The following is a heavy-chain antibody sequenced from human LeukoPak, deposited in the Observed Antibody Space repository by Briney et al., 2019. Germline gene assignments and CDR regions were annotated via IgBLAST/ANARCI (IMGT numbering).Heavy chain of an antibody. J-gene: IGHJ4*02. V-gene: IGHV5-51*01. D-gene: IGHD2-15*01. CDR3: ARLGVGYCSGGSCYSWYFDY. CDR2: IYPGDSDT. Sequence: GESLKISCQGSGYSFSSSWIGWVRQMPGKGLEWMGIIYPGDSDTSYSPSFQGQVTVSADKSISTAYLHWSSLKASDTAMYYCARLGVGYCSGGSCYSWYFDYWGQGTLVTVSS. CDR1: GYSFSSSW.